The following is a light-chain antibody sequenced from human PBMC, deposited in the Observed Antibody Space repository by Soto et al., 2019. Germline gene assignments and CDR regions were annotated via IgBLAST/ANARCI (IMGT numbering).Light chain of an antibody. CDR2: GAS. J-gene: IGKJ1*01. V-gene: IGKV3-20*01. Sequence: EIVLTQSPGTLSLSPGERATLFCRASQSVSSSYLAWYQQKPGQAPRLLIYGASTRASGTPDRFSGSGSGTAFTGTAFTLTISGLEPEDSAVYYCQQYDSTPWTFGQGTKVEI. CDR1: QSVSSSY. CDR3: QQYDSTPWT.